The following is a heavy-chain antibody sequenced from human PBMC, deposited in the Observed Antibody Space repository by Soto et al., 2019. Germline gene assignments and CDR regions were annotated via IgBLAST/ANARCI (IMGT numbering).Heavy chain of an antibody. CDR3: ATPAIVGATTGMSPSYYFDY. J-gene: IGHJ4*02. CDR1: GFTFISYS. Sequence: PGGSLRLSCAASGFTFISYSMNWVRQAPGKGLEWVSSISSSSSYIYYADSVKGRFAISRDNAKNSLYLQMNSLRAEDTAVYYCATPAIVGATTGMSPSYYFDYWGQGTLVTVSS. CDR2: ISSSSSYI. D-gene: IGHD1-26*01. V-gene: IGHV3-21*01.